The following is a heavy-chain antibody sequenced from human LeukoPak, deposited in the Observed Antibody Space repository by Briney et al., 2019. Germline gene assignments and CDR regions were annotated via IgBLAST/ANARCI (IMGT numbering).Heavy chain of an antibody. Sequence: ASVKVSCKTSGYSFPTYGISWVRQAPGLGLEWMGWITAYNGNTNYAQKLQGRVTMTTDTSTTTAYMDLRSLTSDDTAIYYCATSRQSGAYGMDVWGQGTTVTVSS. CDR3: ATSRQSGAYGMDV. D-gene: IGHD1-26*01. CDR1: GYSFPTYG. CDR2: ITAYNGNT. J-gene: IGHJ6*02. V-gene: IGHV1-18*01.